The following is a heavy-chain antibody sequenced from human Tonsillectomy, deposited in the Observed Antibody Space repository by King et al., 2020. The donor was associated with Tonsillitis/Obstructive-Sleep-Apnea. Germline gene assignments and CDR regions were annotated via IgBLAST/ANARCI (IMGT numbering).Heavy chain of an antibody. Sequence: QLVQSGAEVKKPGASVKVSCKASGYTFTSYAMHWVRQAPGQRLEWMGWINAGNGNTKYSQKFQGRVTITRDTSASTAYMELSSLRSEDTAVYYCAREPWIAAAGTGWRQGARTKVTDFDYWGQGTLVTVSS. CDR2: INAGNGNT. J-gene: IGHJ4*02. V-gene: IGHV1-3*01. CDR1: GYTFTSYA. CDR3: AREPWIAAAGTGWRQGARTKVTDFDY. D-gene: IGHD6-13*01.